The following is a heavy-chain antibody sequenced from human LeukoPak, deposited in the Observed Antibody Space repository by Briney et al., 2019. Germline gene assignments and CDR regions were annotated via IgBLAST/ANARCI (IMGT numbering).Heavy chain of an antibody. CDR2: ISAYNGNT. D-gene: IGHD5-12*01. J-gene: IGHJ5*02. CDR3: ARDLGYSGYVPFDWFDP. V-gene: IGHV1-18*01. Sequence: ASVKVSCKASGYTFTSCSISWVRQAPGQGLEWMGWISAYNGNTNYAQKLQGRVTMTTDTSTSTAYMELRSLRSDDTAVYYCARDLGYSGYVPFDWFDPWGQGTLVTVSS. CDR1: GYTFTSCS.